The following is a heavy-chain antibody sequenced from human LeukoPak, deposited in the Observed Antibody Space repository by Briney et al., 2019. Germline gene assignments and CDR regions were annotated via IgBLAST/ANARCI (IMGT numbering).Heavy chain of an antibody. J-gene: IGHJ4*02. CDR1: GFTFTTYW. V-gene: IGHV3-7*01. CDR3: ARDPFSLTVAGGPPIDY. D-gene: IGHD6-19*01. CDR2: IDQDGSDK. Sequence: PGGSLRLSCAASGFTFTTYWMSWVRQAPGQGLEWVANIDQDGSDKYYVDSVKGRFTISRDNAKNSLYLQMNSLRAEDMAVYHCARDPFSLTVAGGPPIDYWGQGTLVTVSS.